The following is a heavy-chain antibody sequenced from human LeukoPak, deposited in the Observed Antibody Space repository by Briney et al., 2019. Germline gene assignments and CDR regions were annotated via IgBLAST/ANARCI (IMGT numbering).Heavy chain of an antibody. CDR2: INHSGST. J-gene: IGHJ6*03. V-gene: IGHV4-34*01. D-gene: IGHD3-16*01. CDR1: GGSFSGYY. Sequence: KPSETLSLTCAVYGGSFSGYYWSWIRQPPGKGLEWIGEINHSGSTTYSPSLRSRVTISVDTSKNQFSLKLSSVTAADTAVYYCARETSQKGAHYMDVWGKGTTITISS. CDR3: ARETSQKGAHYMDV.